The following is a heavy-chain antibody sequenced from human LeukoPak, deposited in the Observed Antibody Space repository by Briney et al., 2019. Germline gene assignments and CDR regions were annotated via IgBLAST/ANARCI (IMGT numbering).Heavy chain of an antibody. CDR1: GFTFSSYA. D-gene: IGHD6-19*01. V-gene: IGHV3-23*01. CDR3: AQGKDSSGWEALDI. J-gene: IGHJ3*02. CDR2: ISGSGGST. Sequence: GGSLRLTCAASGFTFSSYAMSWVRQAPGKGLEWVSAISGSGGSTYYADSVKGRFTISRDNSKNTLYLQMNSLRAEDTAVYYCAQGKDSSGWEALDIWGQGTMVTVSS.